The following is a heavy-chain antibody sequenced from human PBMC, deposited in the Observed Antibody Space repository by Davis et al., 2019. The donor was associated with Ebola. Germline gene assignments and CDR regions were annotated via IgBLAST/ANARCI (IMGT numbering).Heavy chain of an antibody. CDR2: ISSDSDYI. V-gene: IGHV3-21*01. Sequence: GGSLRLSCAASGFTFSTYSMSWVRQAPGKGLEWVSSISSDSDYIYYADSAKGRFTISRDNAKNSLYLQMDGLRVEDTAVYYCASGLDYWGQGSLVTVSS. CDR1: GFTFSTYS. J-gene: IGHJ4*02. CDR3: ASGLDY.